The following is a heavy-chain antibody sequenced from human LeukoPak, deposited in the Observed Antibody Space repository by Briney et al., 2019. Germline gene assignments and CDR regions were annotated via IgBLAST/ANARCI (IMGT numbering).Heavy chain of an antibody. CDR2: VSSGSGTI. Sequence: GGSLRLSCAASGFSFSNYAMSWVRQAPGKGLEWVSYVSSGSGTIYYADSVKGRFTISRDNAENSLYLQMNSLRAEDTAVYYCARRTPGYCSGGSCYGFQHWGQGTLVTVSS. V-gene: IGHV3-48*04. CDR1: GFSFSNYA. CDR3: ARRTPGYCSGGSCYGFQH. J-gene: IGHJ1*01. D-gene: IGHD2-15*01.